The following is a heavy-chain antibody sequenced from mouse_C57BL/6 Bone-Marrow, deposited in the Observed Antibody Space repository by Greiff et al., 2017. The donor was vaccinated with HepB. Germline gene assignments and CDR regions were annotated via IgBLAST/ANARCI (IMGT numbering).Heavy chain of an antibody. J-gene: IGHJ2*01. D-gene: IGHD2-3*01. Sequence: VQLKESGPELVKPGASVKISCKASGYSFTDYNMNWVKQSNGKSLEWIGVINPNYGTISYNQKFKGKATLTVDQSSSTAYMQLNSMTSEDSAVYYCARGRGWLLPYFDYWGQGTTLTVSS. CDR3: ARGRGWLLPYFDY. CDR1: GYSFTDYN. V-gene: IGHV1-39*01. CDR2: INPNYGTI.